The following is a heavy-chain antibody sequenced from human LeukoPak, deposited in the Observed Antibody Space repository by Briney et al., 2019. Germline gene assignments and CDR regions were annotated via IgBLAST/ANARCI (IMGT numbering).Heavy chain of an antibody. V-gene: IGHV3-23*01. CDR1: GFTFSNYS. J-gene: IGHJ3*02. CDR2: ISGSGGST. CDR3: AKDCTNGVCYALDI. Sequence: GGSLRLSCAASGFTFSNYSMSWVRQAPGKGLEWVSAISGSGGSTYYADSVKGRFPISRDNSKNTLYLQMNSLRAEDTAVYYCAKDCTNGVCYALDIWGQGTMVTVSS. D-gene: IGHD2-8*01.